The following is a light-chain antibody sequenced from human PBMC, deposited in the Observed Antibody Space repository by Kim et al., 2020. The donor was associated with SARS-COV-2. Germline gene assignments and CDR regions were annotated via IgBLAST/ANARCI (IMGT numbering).Light chain of an antibody. CDR1: PGVSIY. V-gene: IGKV3-11*01. CDR3: QHRSNWYT. J-gene: IGKJ2*01. Sequence: LSLSPGYTAPLSCTASPGVSIYLAWSQHKPGQAPRLLISDASNRATGIPPRFTGSGSETDFTLTITSLEPEDSAVYYCQHRSNWYTFGQGTKLEI. CDR2: DAS.